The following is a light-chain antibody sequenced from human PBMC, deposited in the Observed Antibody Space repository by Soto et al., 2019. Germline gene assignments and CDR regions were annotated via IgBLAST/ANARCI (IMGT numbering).Light chain of an antibody. CDR3: QKYNSAPRT. CDR2: AAS. J-gene: IGKJ1*01. V-gene: IGKV1-27*01. Sequence: DIKMTQSPSTLSGSVGATLTITCRASQGISNYLAWYQQKPGKVPKLLIYAASTLQSGVPSRFSGSGSGTDFTLTISSLQPEDVATYYCQKYNSAPRTFGQGTKVDIK. CDR1: QGISNY.